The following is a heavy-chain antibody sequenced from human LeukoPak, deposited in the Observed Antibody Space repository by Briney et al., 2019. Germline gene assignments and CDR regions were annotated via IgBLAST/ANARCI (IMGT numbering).Heavy chain of an antibody. J-gene: IGHJ4*02. CDR3: ARGLYTMVRGVILDY. CDR1: GGSFSGYY. V-gene: IGHV4-34*01. CDR2: INHSGST. Sequence: SETLSLTCAVYGGSFSGYYWSWIRQPPGKGLEWIGEINHSGSTNYNPSLKSRATISVDTSKNQFSLKLSSVTAADTAVYYCARGLYTMVRGVILDYWGQGTLVTVSS. D-gene: IGHD3-10*01.